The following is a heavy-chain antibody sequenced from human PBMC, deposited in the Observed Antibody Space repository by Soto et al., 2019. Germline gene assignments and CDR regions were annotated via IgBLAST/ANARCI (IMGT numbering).Heavy chain of an antibody. V-gene: IGHV3-30-3*01. CDR1: GFTFSSYA. Sequence: QVQLVESGGGVVQPGRSLRLSCAASGFTFSSYAMHWVRQAPGKGLEWVAVISYDGSNKYYADSVKGRFTISRDNSKNTLYLQMNSLRAEDTAVYYCARDPTSRSSSWYEGWFDPWGQGTLVTVSS. J-gene: IGHJ5*02. CDR2: ISYDGSNK. CDR3: ARDPTSRSSSWYEGWFDP. D-gene: IGHD6-13*01.